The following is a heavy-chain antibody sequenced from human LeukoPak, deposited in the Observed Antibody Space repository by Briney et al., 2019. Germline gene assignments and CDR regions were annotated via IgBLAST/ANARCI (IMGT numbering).Heavy chain of an antibody. CDR3: ARDSSGWYRLTI. J-gene: IGHJ4*02. CDR1: GGTFSSYA. D-gene: IGHD6-19*01. V-gene: IGHV1-69*13. Sequence: ASVKVSCKASGGTFSSYAISWVRQAPGHGLEWMGGIIPIFGTANYAQKFQGRVTITADESTSTAYMELSSLRSEDTAVYYCARDSSGWYRLTIWGQGTLVTASS. CDR2: IIPIFGTA.